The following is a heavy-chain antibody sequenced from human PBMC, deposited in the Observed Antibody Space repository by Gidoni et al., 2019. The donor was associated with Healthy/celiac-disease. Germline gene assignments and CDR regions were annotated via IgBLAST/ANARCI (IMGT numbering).Heavy chain of an antibody. CDR1: GYTATSYG. Sequence: QVKLVQSGAEVRKRGAAVKAFCKATGYTATSYGTSWVRQAPGQGREWMGWLSAYKGNTNYAQKLQGRVTMTTDTSTSTVYMVLRSLRSDDTAVYYCARLGGVAYYYGIDVWGQGTTVTVSS. CDR3: ARLGGVAYYYGIDV. V-gene: IGHV1-18*04. D-gene: IGHD2-15*01. J-gene: IGHJ6*02. CDR2: LSAYKGNT.